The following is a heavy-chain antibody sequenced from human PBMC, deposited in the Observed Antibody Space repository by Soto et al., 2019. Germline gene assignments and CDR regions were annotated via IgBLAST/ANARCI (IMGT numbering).Heavy chain of an antibody. Sequence: PSETLSLTCTVSGGSMTSYYWTWIRQPGGKGLEWIGRVYSSGGTHYNPSLKSRVTISLDTSKNQFSLRLLSVTDADTAVYFCARGQRFSDWFDPWGQGTLVTVSS. CDR2: VYSSGGT. V-gene: IGHV4-4*07. D-gene: IGHD3-3*01. CDR1: GGSMTSYY. J-gene: IGHJ5*02. CDR3: ARGQRFSDWFDP.